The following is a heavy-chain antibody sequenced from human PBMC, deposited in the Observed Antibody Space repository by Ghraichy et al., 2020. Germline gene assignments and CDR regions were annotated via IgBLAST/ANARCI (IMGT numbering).Heavy chain of an antibody. D-gene: IGHD3-22*01. CDR3: ARAAYYYDRSDY. CDR1: GFTLSNYW. Sequence: GGYLRLSCTASGFTLSNYWMGWVRQAPGKGLEWVANIKQDGSEKHYVGSVEGRFTISRDNARNSVYLQMNSLRAEDTAVYYCARAAYYYDRSDYWGRGTLVTVSS. CDR2: IKQDGSEK. V-gene: IGHV3-7*01. J-gene: IGHJ4*02.